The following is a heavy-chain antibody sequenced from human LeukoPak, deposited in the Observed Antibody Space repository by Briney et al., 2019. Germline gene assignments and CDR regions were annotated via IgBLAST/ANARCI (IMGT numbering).Heavy chain of an antibody. CDR3: ARDLKSGYSGYDSYLMITFGGVIVPHDAFDI. CDR2: IYYSGST. Sequence: PSETLSLTCTVSGGSTSSYYWGWIRQPPGKGLEWIGSIYYSGSTYYNPSLKSRVTISVDTSKNQFSLKLSSVTAADTAVYYCARDLKSGYSGYDSYLMITFGGVIVPHDAFDIWGQGTMVTVSS. D-gene: IGHD3-16*02. CDR1: GGSTSSYY. J-gene: IGHJ3*02. V-gene: IGHV4-39*07.